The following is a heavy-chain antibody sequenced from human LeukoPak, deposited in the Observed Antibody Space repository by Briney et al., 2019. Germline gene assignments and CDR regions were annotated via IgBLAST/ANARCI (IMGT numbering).Heavy chain of an antibody. Sequence: GASVKVSCKASGGTFSTYSISWVRQAPGQGLEWMGGIIPIFGTANYAQKFQGRVTITTDESTSTAYMELNSLRSEDTAVYYCARGVGYYGSGSYYDYWGQGTLVTVSS. CDR3: ARGVGYYGSGSYYDY. J-gene: IGHJ4*02. CDR2: IIPIFGTA. V-gene: IGHV1-69*05. D-gene: IGHD3-10*01. CDR1: GGTFSTYS.